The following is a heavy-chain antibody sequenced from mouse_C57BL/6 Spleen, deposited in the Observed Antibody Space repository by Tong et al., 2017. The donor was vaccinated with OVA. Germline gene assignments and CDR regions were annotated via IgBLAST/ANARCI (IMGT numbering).Heavy chain of an antibody. CDR3: ARHEMGYYYGSSPYFDY. J-gene: IGHJ2*01. Sequence: VQLQESGAELVKPGASVKLSCKASGYTFTEYTIHWVKQRSGQGLEWIGWFYPGSGSIKYNEKFKDKATLTADKSSSTVYMELSRLTSEDSAVYFCARHEMGYYYGSSPYFDYWGQGTTLTVSS. CDR2: FYPGSGSI. D-gene: IGHD1-1*01. V-gene: IGHV1-62-2*01. CDR1: GYTFTEYT.